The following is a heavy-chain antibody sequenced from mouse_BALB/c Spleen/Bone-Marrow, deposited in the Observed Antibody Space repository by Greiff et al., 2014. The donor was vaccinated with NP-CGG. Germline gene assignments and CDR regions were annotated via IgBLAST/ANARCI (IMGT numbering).Heavy chain of an antibody. V-gene: IGHV1-5*01. CDR1: GYSFTSYW. Sequence: VQLKESGTVLARPGASVKMSCKASGYSFTSYWMHWVKQRPGQGLEWIGAIYPGNSDTSYNQKFKGKAKLTAVTSASTAYMELSSLTNEDSAVYYCTRGAYYDYSYYAMGYWGQGTSVTVSS. J-gene: IGHJ4*01. CDR3: TRGAYYDYSYYAMGY. CDR2: IYPGNSDT. D-gene: IGHD2-4*01.